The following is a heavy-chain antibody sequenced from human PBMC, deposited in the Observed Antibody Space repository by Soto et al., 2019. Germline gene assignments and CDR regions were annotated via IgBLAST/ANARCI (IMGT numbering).Heavy chain of an antibody. V-gene: IGHV3-23*01. D-gene: IGHD6-19*01. J-gene: IGHJ4*02. CDR2: ISGSGGST. Sequence: ETLSLTCAVSGGSISSSNWWSWVRQPPGKGLEWVSAISGSGGSTYYADSVKGRFTISRDNSKNTLYLQMNSLRAEDTAVYYCAKGVTSSGWFYFDYWGQGTLVTVSS. CDR1: GGSISSSN. CDR3: AKGVTSSGWFYFDY.